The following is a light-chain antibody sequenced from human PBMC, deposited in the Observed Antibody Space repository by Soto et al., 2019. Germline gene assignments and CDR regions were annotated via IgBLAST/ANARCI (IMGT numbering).Light chain of an antibody. CDR3: QQYDSSPRT. V-gene: IGKV3D-15*01. J-gene: IGKJ1*01. CDR2: HTS. Sequence: MTQSPGTLSVSPGERATLSCRASQSVSGSLAWYKQRPGQAPRLLVYHTSNRATGIPDRFSASGSGTEFTLTISRLQPEDFAVYYCQQYDSSPRTFGQGTKVDIK. CDR1: QSVSGS.